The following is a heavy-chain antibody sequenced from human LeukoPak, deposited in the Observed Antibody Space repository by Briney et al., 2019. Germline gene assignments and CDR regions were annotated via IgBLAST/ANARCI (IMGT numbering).Heavy chain of an antibody. CDR2: IYPCDSGA. CDR1: GYTFTYYY. V-gene: IGHV5-51*01. D-gene: IGHD2-21*01. J-gene: IGHJ3*02. CDR3: ARRGRYSFDHDQALDI. Sequence: GESLKISCKGSGYTFTYYYIDWVRQMPGKGLEWVGIIYPCDSGAGYSPSHQGQVTISVDKSINTPYLQWSSLKASDTPMYYCARRGRYSFDHDQALDIWGLGTMVTVSS.